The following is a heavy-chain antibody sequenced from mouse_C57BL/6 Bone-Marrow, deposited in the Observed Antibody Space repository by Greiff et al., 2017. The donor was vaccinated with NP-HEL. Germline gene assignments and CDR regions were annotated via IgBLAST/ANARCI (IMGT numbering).Heavy chain of an antibody. CDR2: IYPGSGST. CDR3: ARNDYSNRFAY. Sequence: QVQLQQPGAELVKPGASVKMSCKASGYTFPSYWLTWVKQRPGQGLAWIGDIYPGSGSTNYNEKFKSKATLTVDTSSSTAYMQLSSLTSEDSAVYYCARNDYSNRFAYWGKGTLVTVAA. V-gene: IGHV1-55*01. D-gene: IGHD2-5*01. CDR1: GYTFPSYW. J-gene: IGHJ3*01.